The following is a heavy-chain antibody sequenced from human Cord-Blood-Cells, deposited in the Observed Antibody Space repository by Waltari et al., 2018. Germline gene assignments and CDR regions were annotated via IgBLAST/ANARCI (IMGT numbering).Heavy chain of an antibody. Sequence: QVQLQESGPGLVKPSETLSLTCAVSGYSISSGYYWGWIRQPPGKGLEWIGSIYHSGSTYNNPSLKRRVTISVDTAKNQFSLKLSSVTAADTAVYYCASGPRFGELYYYYYGMDVWGQGTTVTVSS. CDR1: GYSISSGYY. CDR3: ASGPRFGELYYYYYGMDV. V-gene: IGHV4-38-2*01. CDR2: IYHSGST. J-gene: IGHJ6*02. D-gene: IGHD3-10*01.